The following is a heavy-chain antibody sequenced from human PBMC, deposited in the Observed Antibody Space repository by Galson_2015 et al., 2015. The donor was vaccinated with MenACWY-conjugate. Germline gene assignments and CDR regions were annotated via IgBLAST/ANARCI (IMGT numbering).Heavy chain of an antibody. Sequence: SLRLSCAASGFTFSTYWMHWVRQALGKGLVWVSRINSDGRSTSYADSVKGRFTISRDNAKNTLYLQMNCLRAEDTAVYYCARLGGNYRTTSHFDYWGQGTLVTVSS. J-gene: IGHJ4*02. V-gene: IGHV3-74*01. CDR1: GFTFSTYW. CDR2: INSDGRST. D-gene: IGHD1-26*01. CDR3: ARLGGNYRTTSHFDY.